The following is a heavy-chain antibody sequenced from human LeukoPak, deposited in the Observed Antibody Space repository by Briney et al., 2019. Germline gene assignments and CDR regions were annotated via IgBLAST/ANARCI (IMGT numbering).Heavy chain of an antibody. V-gene: IGHV4-28*01. CDR2: IYYRGST. CDR3: ARTISGSYEEDTFDI. CDR1: GYSISSSNW. Sequence: PSETLSLTCRVSGYSISSSNWWGWIRQPPGKGLEWIGYIYYRGSTYYNPSLKSRVTMSVDTPKNQFSLKLSSVTAVDTAVYYCARTISGSYEEDTFDIWGQGTMVTVSS. J-gene: IGHJ3*02. D-gene: IGHD1-26*01.